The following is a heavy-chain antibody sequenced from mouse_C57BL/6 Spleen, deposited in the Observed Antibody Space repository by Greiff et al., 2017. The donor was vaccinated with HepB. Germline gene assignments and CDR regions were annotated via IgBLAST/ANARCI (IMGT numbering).Heavy chain of an antibody. CDR3: ARTPDYYGSAWFAY. CDR2: IYPRDGST. J-gene: IGHJ3*01. V-gene: IGHV1-78*01. Sequence: VQLQQSDAELVKPGASVKISCKVSGYTFTDHTIHWMKQRPEQGLEWIGYIYPRDGSTKYNEKFKGKATLTADKSSSTAYMQLNSLTSEASAVEFCARTPDYYGSAWFAYWGQGTLVTVAA. CDR1: GYTFTDHT. D-gene: IGHD1-1*01.